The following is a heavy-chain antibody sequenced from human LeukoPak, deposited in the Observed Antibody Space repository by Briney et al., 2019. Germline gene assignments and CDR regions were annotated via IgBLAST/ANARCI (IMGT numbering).Heavy chain of an antibody. CDR1: GVTSTTFG. J-gene: IGHJ4*02. CDR2: ISSSSSAI. D-gene: IGHD3-10*01. CDR3: TRDSGRRRGVFNIDY. V-gene: IGHV3-48*01. Sequence: GGSLRLSCAASGVTSTTFGMDWGREAPGKGLEWSSYISSSSSAIQYADSVKGRFTISRDNDKNSLYLQMNSPRAEDTAVYYCTRDSGRRRGVFNIDYWGQGTLVTVSS.